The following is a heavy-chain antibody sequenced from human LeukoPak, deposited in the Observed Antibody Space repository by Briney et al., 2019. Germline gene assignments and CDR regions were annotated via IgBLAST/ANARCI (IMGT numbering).Heavy chain of an antibody. J-gene: IGHJ4*02. CDR3: ARDRLRITGTPDMDY. D-gene: IGHD1-20*01. CDR1: GGTFSSYA. CDR2: IIPIFGTA. Sequence: ASVEVSCKASGGTFSSYAISWVRQAPGQGLEWMGGIIPIFGTANYAQKFQGRVTITADESTSTAYMELSSLRSEDTAVYYCARDRLRITGTPDMDYWGQGTLVTVSS. V-gene: IGHV1-69*13.